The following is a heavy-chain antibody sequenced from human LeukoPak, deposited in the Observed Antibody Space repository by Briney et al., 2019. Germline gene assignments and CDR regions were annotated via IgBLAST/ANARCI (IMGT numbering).Heavy chain of an antibody. D-gene: IGHD4-23*01. V-gene: IGHV3-21*06. CDR2: ITSSGNYI. CDR1: GFTFSSYS. Sequence: GGSLTLSCAASGFTFSSYSMNWVRQAPGKGLEWVSFITSSGNYIYYADSVKGRLTISRDNAKNSLFLQKNSLRAEDTAVYYCARDAGNPAYYYDYAMDVWGQGTTVSVPS. J-gene: IGHJ6*02. CDR3: ARDAGNPAYYYDYAMDV.